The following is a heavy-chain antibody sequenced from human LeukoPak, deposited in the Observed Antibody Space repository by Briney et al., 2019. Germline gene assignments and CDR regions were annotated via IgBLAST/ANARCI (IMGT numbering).Heavy chain of an antibody. Sequence: SETLSLTCAVYGGSFSGYYWSWIRQPPGKGLEWIGEINHSGSTNYNPSLKSRVTISVDTSRNQFSLRLSSVTAADTAIYYCARAVSGRFDYWGQGTLVTVSS. CDR2: INHSGST. CDR3: ARAVSGRFDY. D-gene: IGHD6-19*01. CDR1: GGSFSGYY. J-gene: IGHJ4*02. V-gene: IGHV4-34*01.